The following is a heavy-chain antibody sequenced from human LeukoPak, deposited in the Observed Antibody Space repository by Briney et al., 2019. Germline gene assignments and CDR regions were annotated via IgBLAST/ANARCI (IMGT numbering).Heavy chain of an antibody. CDR1: GFTFSSYW. CDR2: INSDGSST. D-gene: IGHD3-22*01. J-gene: IGHJ4*02. V-gene: IGHV3-74*01. Sequence: GGSLRLSCAASGFTFSSYWMHWVRQAPGKGLVWVSRINSDGSSTSYADSVKGRFTISRDNAKNTLYLQMNSLRAEDMAVYYCASSASTYYDSSGYLRYWGQGTLVTVSS. CDR3: ASSASTYYDSSGYLRY.